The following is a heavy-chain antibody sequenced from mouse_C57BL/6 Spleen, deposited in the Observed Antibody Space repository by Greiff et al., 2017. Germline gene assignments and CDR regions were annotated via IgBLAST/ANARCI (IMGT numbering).Heavy chain of an antibody. V-gene: IGHV2-2*01. D-gene: IGHD2-3*01. CDR1: GFSLTSYG. CDR2: IWSGGST. J-gene: IGHJ1*03. Sequence: VKLVESGPGLVQPSQSLSITCTVSGFSLTSYGVHWVRQSPGKGQEWLGVIWSGGSTDYNAAFISRLSISKDNSKSQVFFKMNSLQADDTAIYYCARWLLLHWYFDVWGTGTTVTVSS. CDR3: ARWLLLHWYFDV.